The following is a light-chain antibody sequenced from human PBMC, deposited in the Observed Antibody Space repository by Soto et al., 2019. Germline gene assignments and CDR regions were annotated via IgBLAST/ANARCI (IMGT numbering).Light chain of an antibody. Sequence: QAVVTQPPSVSGAPGQRVTISCTGSSSNIGAGYDVHWYQQLPGTAPKLLIHGNRNRPSGVPDRISGSKSGTSASLAITGLQAEDEADYYCQSYDSSLSGWVFGGGTKLTVL. CDR2: GNR. V-gene: IGLV1-40*01. J-gene: IGLJ3*02. CDR1: SSNIGAGYD. CDR3: QSYDSSLSGWV.